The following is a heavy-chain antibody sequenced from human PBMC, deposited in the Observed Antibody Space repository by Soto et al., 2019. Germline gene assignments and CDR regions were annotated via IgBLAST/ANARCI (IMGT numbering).Heavy chain of an antibody. CDR2: IIPIFGTA. J-gene: IGHJ4*02. CDR3: ERDVIAAAGTAG. V-gene: IGHV1-69*13. CDR1: GGTFSSYA. D-gene: IGHD6-13*01. Sequence: SVKVSCKASGGTFSSYAISRVRQAPGQGLEWMGGIIPIFGTANYAQKFQGRVTITADESTSTAYMELSSLRSEDTAVYYCERDVIAAAGTAGWGQGTLVTVSS.